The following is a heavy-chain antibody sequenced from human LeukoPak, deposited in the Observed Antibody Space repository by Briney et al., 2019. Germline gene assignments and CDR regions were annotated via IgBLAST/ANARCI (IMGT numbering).Heavy chain of an antibody. V-gene: IGHV1-2*02. CDR1: GYTFTGYY. CDR3: ARAEYSSSWYNSYFDY. CDR2: INPNSGGT. J-gene: IGHJ4*02. D-gene: IGHD6-13*01. Sequence: ASVKVSCKASGYTFTGYYMHWVRQAPGQGLEWMGRINPNSGGTNYAQKFQGRVTMTRDTSISTAYMELSRLRSDDTAVYYCARAEYSSSWYNSYFDYWGQGTLVTVSS.